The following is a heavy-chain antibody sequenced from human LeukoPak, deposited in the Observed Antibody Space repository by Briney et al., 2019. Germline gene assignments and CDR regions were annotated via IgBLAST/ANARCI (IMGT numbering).Heavy chain of an antibody. D-gene: IGHD6-13*01. J-gene: IGHJ5*02. CDR1: DGSFSGYY. Sequence: SETLSPTCTVYDGSFSGYYWSWIRQPPGKGLEWIGEINHSGSTNYNPSLKSRATISVDTSKNQFSLKLSSVTAADTAVYYCARHRSSSTWYSPFDPWGQGTLVTVSS. CDR3: ARHRSSSTWYSPFDP. CDR2: INHSGST. V-gene: IGHV4-34*01.